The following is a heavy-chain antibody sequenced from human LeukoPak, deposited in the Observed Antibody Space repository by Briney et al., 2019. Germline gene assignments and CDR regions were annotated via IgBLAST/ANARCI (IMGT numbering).Heavy chain of an antibody. CDR3: VREVNTGGYSYGYEYYDF. Sequence: SQTLSLTCTVSGGSISSGDYYWSWIRQPPGKGLEWIGYIYRSGSTTYNPSLKSRVTISVDTSKSQFSLSLRSVTAADTAVYYCVREVNTGGYSYGYEYYDFWGQGTLVTVSS. D-gene: IGHD5-18*01. V-gene: IGHV4-61*08. CDR2: IYRSGST. CDR1: GGSISSGDYY. J-gene: IGHJ4*02.